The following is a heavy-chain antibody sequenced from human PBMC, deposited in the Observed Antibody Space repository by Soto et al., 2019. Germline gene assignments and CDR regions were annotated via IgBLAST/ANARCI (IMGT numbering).Heavy chain of an antibody. J-gene: IGHJ4*02. CDR2: ISSGSSTI. CDR3: ARVGLYYFAS. CDR1: AFTFSSYS. Sequence: EVQLVESGGGLVQPGGSLRLSCAASAFTFSSYSMNWVRQAPGKGLEWVAFISSGSSTIYHADSVKGRFTISRDNAKNSLYLQMNSLRVDDTAVYYCARVGLYYFASWGQGTLVTVSS. V-gene: IGHV3-48*01.